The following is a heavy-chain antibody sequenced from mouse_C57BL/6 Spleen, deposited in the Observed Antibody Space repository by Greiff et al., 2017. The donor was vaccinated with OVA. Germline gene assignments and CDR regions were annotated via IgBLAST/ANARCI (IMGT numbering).Heavy chain of an antibody. CDR3: ARELDYGSSPYWYFDV. CDR2: INYDGSST. J-gene: IGHJ1*03. V-gene: IGHV5-16*01. CDR1: GFTFSDYY. D-gene: IGHD1-1*01. Sequence: EVMLVESEGGLVQPGSSLNLSCTASGFTFSDYYMAWVRQVPEKGLEWVANINYDGSSTYYLDSLKSRFIISRDNAKNILYLQMSSLKSEDTATYYCARELDYGSSPYWYFDVWGTGTTVTVSS.